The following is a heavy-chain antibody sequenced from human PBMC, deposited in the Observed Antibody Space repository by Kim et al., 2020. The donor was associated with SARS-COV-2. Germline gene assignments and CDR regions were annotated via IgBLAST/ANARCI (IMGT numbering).Heavy chain of an antibody. CDR3: ARAHYDILTGRGGGMDV. CDR2: IYYSGST. D-gene: IGHD3-9*01. CDR1: GGSISSYY. J-gene: IGHJ6*02. Sequence: SETLSLTCTVSGGSISSYYWSWIRQPPGKGLEWIGYIYYSGSTNYNPSLKSRVTISVDTSKNQFSLKLSSVTAADTAVYYCARAHYDILTGRGGGMDVWGQGTTVTVSS. V-gene: IGHV4-59*01.